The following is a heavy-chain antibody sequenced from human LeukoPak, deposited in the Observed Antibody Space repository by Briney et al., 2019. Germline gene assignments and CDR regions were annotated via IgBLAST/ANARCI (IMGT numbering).Heavy chain of an antibody. D-gene: IGHD3-10*01. CDR1: RFSFSSYS. CDR3: AREGPGVGTRFDY. CDR2: VSGSSSYI. V-gene: IGHV3-21*01. J-gene: IGHJ4*02. Sequence: NPGGSLRLSCVASRFSFSSYSMNWVRQAPGKGLEWVSSVSGSSSYIYYADSVKGRFTISRDNAKNSLYLQMNSLRPEDTAVYYCAREGPGVGTRFDYWGQGTLVTVSS.